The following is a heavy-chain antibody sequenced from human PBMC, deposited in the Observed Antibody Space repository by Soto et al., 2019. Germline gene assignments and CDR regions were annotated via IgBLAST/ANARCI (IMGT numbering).Heavy chain of an antibody. CDR1: GYTFTSYG. J-gene: IGHJ3*02. CDR2: ISAYNGNT. V-gene: IGHV1-18*01. D-gene: IGHD6-19*01. Sequence: SCKASGYTFTSYGISWVRQAPGQGLEWMGWISAYNGNTNYAQKLQGRVTMTTDTSTSTAYMELRSLRSDDTAVYYCASSTSPYSSGWSPDAFDIWGQGTMVTVSS. CDR3: ASSTSPYSSGWSPDAFDI.